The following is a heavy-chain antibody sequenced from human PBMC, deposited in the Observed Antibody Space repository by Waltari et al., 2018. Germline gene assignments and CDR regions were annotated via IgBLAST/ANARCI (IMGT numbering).Heavy chain of an antibody. CDR2: INHSGRT. D-gene: IGHD6-13*01. J-gene: IGHJ4*02. V-gene: IGHV4-34*01. CDR1: GGSFSGYY. Sequence: QVQLQQWGAGLLKPSETLSLTCAVYGGSFSGYYWSWIRQPPGKGLEWIGEINHSGRTNYNPAIKSRVTIAVDTSKNQFALKLSSVTAADTAVDYCASKAAAGIISDYWGQGTLVTVSS. CDR3: ASKAAAGIISDY.